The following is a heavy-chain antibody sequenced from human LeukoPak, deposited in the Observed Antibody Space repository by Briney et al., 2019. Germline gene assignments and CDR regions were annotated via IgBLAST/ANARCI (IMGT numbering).Heavy chain of an antibody. V-gene: IGHV1-69*02. Sequence: GASVKVSCKASGGTFSSYTISRVRQAPGQGLEWMGRIIPILGIANYAQKFQGRVTITADKSTSTAYMELSSLRSEDTAVYYCAGEDSSSDRFDYWGQGTLVTVSS. CDR1: GGTFSSYT. CDR2: IIPILGIA. D-gene: IGHD6-6*01. J-gene: IGHJ4*02. CDR3: AGEDSSSDRFDY.